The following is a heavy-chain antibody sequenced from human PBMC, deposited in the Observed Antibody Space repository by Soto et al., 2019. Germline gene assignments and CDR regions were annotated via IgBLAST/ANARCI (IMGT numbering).Heavy chain of an antibody. D-gene: IGHD6-19*01. V-gene: IGHV1-69*13. J-gene: IGHJ6*02. CDR1: GGTFSSYA. CDR2: IIPIFGTA. CDR3: AREGVAVAPYGMDV. Sequence: SVKVSCEASGGTFSSYAISWVRQAPGQGLEWMGGIIPIFGTANYAQKFQGRVTITADESTSTAYMELSSLRSEDTAVYYCAREGVAVAPYGMDVWGQGTTVTVSS.